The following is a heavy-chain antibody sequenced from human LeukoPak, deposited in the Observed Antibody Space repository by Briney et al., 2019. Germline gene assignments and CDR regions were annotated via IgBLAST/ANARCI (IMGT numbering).Heavy chain of an antibody. V-gene: IGHV1-2*04. D-gene: IGHD6-13*01. CDR1: GYTFTGYY. Sequence: ASVKVSCKASGYTFTGYYMHWARQAPGQGLEWMGWINPNSGGTNYAQKFQGWVTMTRDTSISTAYMELSRLRSDDTAVYYCARVLDSSSWGLDYWGQGTLVTVSS. CDR3: ARVLDSSSWGLDY. J-gene: IGHJ4*02. CDR2: INPNSGGT.